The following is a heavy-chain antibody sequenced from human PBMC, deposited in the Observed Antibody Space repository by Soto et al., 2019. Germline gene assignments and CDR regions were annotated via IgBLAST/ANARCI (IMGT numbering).Heavy chain of an antibody. Sequence: PGGSLRLSCAASGFAFSTYTMNWVRQAPGKGLEWVSSISGSTINIYSADSLKGRFTISRDNAKNSLYLLLNSLRAEDTAVYYCARGYNYFDYWGQGTLVTVSS. V-gene: IGHV3-21*01. CDR2: ISGSTINI. CDR3: ARGYNYFDY. D-gene: IGHD1-1*01. J-gene: IGHJ4*02. CDR1: GFAFSTYT.